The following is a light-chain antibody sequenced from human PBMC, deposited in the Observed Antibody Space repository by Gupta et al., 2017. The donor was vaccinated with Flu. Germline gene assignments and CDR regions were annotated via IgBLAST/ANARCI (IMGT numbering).Light chain of an antibody. CDR2: DAA. J-gene: IGKJ5*01. CDR3: RQRCVSDPLT. Sequence: ATMSIAPEKRCTLSGRARYSAIDTIVWYKQKPGQSPTLLIYDAATSDAGIPARLSGSGLATDFTLTINAREPEDFAVYYCRQRCVSDPLTFGQGTLVEIK. CDR1: YSAIDT. V-gene: IGKV3-11*01.